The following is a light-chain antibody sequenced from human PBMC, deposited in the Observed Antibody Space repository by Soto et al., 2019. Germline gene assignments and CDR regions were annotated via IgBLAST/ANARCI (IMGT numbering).Light chain of an antibody. CDR2: EVT. Sequence: QSALTQPPSASGSLGQSVTISCTGTSSDVGGYNYVSWHQQHPGKAPKVMIYEVTKRPPGVPDRFSGYKSGNTASLTVSGLQAEDEAEYYCSSFAGGGNPVLLGGGTKVTVL. J-gene: IGLJ2*01. CDR1: SSDVGGYNY. CDR3: SSFAGGGNPVL. V-gene: IGLV2-8*01.